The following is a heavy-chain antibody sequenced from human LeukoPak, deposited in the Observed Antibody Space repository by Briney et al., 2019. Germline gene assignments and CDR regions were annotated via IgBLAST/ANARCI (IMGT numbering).Heavy chain of an antibody. CDR2: IYYSGST. V-gene: IGHV4-59*01. CDR3: ARSKISGWNYFDY. CDR1: GGSISSYY. Sequence: PSETLSLTCTVSGGSISSYYWSWIRQPPGQGLEWIGYIYYSGSTNYNPSLKSRVTISVDTSKNQFSLKLSSVTAADTAVYYCARSKISGWNYFDYWGQGTLVTVSS. D-gene: IGHD6-19*01. J-gene: IGHJ4*02.